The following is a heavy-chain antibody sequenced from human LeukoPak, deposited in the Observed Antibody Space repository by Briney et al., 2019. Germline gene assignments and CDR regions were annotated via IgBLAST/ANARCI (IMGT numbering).Heavy chain of an antibody. Sequence: GASVKVSCKASGYTFTSYGISWVRQAPGQGLEWMGWISAYNGNTNYAQKLQGRVTMTTDTSTSTAYMELRSLRSDDTAVYYCAREGPCPVRELVCYLDYWGQGTLVTVSS. CDR2: ISAYNGNT. CDR1: GYTFTSYG. J-gene: IGHJ4*02. V-gene: IGHV1-18*01. D-gene: IGHD1-26*01. CDR3: AREGPCPVRELVCYLDY.